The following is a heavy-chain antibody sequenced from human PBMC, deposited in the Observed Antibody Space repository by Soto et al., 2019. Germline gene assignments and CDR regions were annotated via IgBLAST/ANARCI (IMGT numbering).Heavy chain of an antibody. CDR1: GWNYSKYW. Sequence: RCGWNYSKYWFASVHQKKRKGLEWRGIISPGYSETGYSPSFQGQVTISADKSISTAYLQWNSLKASDTVMYYCTKHYTSENYSPGIYRGHGTPVPVSS. D-gene: IGHD3-10*01. J-gene: IGHJ4*01. CDR2: ISPGYSET. CDR3: TKHYTSENYSPGIY. V-gene: IGHV5-51*07.